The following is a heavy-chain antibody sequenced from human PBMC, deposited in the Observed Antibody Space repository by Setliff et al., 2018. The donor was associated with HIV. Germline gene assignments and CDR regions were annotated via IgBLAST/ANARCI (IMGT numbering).Heavy chain of an antibody. V-gene: IGHV3-64*02. CDR3: VRDTPGSDNAFDI. Sequence: GGSLRLSCAASGFAFSYNTMHWVRQAPGKGLEYVSGITGNGGSIFYADAVRGRFTISRDNSGDMLFLQMASLRPEDMSVYYCVRDTPGSDNAFDIWGRGTMVTVSS. D-gene: IGHD2-21*01. J-gene: IGHJ3*02. CDR1: GFAFSYNT. CDR2: ITGNGGSI.